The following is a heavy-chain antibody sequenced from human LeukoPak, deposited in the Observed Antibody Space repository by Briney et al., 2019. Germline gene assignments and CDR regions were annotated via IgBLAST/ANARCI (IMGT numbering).Heavy chain of an antibody. D-gene: IGHD1-26*01. V-gene: IGHV3-23*01. CDR1: GFTFTSYS. CDR2: TSDRGDYT. CDR3: AKKAQYNGNYPLDY. J-gene: IGHJ4*02. Sequence: GSLRLSCAASGFTFTSYSMSWVRQAPGKGLEWFSGTSDRGDYTYYADSVKGRFTISRDNSKNTLYLQMNSLRAEDTALYFCAKKAQYNGNYPLDYWGQGTLVTVSS.